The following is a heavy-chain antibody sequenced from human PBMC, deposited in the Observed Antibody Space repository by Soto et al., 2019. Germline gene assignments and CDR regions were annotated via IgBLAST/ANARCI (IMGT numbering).Heavy chain of an antibody. Sequence: GGSLRLSCAASGFTFSSDWMSWVRQAPGKGLEWVANIKQDGSEKYYVDSVKGRFTISRDNAKNSLYLQMNSLRAEETAVYYCARDFPENNWDYGSGAWYVYHYYGMDVWGQGTTVTVSS. CDR1: GFTFSSDW. CDR3: ARDFPENNWDYGSGAWYVYHYYGMDV. V-gene: IGHV3-7*03. D-gene: IGHD1-7*01. CDR2: IKQDGSEK. J-gene: IGHJ6*02.